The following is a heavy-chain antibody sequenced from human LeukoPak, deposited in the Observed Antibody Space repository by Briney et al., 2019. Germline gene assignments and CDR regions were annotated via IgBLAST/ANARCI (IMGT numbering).Heavy chain of an antibody. CDR1: GFTLGDYA. CDR2: IRSKAYGGTT. D-gene: IGHD6-19*01. J-gene: IGHJ6*02. Sequence: GGSLRLSCTASGFTLGDYAMSRVLQAPGKGLEWVGFIRSKAYGGTTEYAASVKGRFTISRDDSKSIAYLQMNSLKTEDTAVYYCTRDSGIAVAGTFYYYGMDVWGQGTTVTVSS. V-gene: IGHV3-49*04. CDR3: TRDSGIAVAGTFYYYGMDV.